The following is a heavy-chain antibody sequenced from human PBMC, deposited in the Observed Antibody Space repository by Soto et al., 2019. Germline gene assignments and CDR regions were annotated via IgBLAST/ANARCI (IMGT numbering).Heavy chain of an antibody. J-gene: IGHJ5*02. CDR1: EYTFTSYA. D-gene: IGHD2-15*01. V-gene: IGHV1-3*01. CDR2: INAGNGNT. CDR3: ARDGCSGGRCYPRPHNWFDP. Sequence: QVQLVQSGAEVKKPGASVKVSCKASEYTFTSYAMHWVCQAPGQRLEWMGWINAGNGNTKYSQKFQGRVTITRDTSASTAYMELSSLRSEDTAVYYCARDGCSGGRCYPRPHNWFDPWGQGTLVTVSS.